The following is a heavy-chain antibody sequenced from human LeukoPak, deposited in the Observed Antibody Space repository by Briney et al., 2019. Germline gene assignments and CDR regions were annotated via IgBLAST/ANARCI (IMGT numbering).Heavy chain of an antibody. Sequence: PGGSLRLSCAASGFTFSSYSMNWVRQAPGKGLEWVAVISYDGSNKYYADSVKGRFTISRDNSKNTLYLQMNSLRAEDTAVYYCARDLVVTVFDYWGQGTLVTVSS. D-gene: IGHD2-15*01. V-gene: IGHV3-30*03. J-gene: IGHJ4*02. CDR2: ISYDGSNK. CDR1: GFTFSSYS. CDR3: ARDLVVTVFDY.